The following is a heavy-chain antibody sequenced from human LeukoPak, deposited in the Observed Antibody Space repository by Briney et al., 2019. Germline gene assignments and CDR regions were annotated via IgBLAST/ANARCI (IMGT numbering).Heavy chain of an antibody. CDR1: GFTFSSYW. D-gene: IGHD3-16*01. J-gene: IGHJ6*02. Sequence: GGSLRLSCAASGFTFSSYWMHWVRQAPGKGLVWVSRISSDGSSTTYADSVKGRFTISRDNAKNTLYLQMNSLRAEDTAVYYCARDGAYYYYGMDVWGQGTTVTVSS. CDR2: ISSDGSST. CDR3: ARDGAYYYYGMDV. V-gene: IGHV3-74*01.